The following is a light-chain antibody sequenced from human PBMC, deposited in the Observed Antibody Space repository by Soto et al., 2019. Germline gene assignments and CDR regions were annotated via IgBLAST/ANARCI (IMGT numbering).Light chain of an antibody. CDR2: GAS. CDR1: QSVSSN. CDR3: QQRSNWPQLT. J-gene: IGKJ4*01. Sequence: EIVMTHSPATLSVSPGERATLSCRASQSVSSNLAWYQQKPGQAPRLLIYGASTRATGIPARFSGSGSGTEFTLSINSLQSEDFAVYYCQQRSNWPQLTLGGGTKVDIK. V-gene: IGKV3-15*01.